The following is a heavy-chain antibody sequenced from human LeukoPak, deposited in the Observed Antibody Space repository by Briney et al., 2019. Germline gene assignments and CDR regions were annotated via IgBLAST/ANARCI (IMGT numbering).Heavy chain of an antibody. V-gene: IGHV3-30*02. J-gene: IGHJ3*02. Sequence: GGSLRLSCAASGFTFSSYGMHWVRQAPGKGLEWVAFIRYDGSNKYYADSVKGRFTISRDNAKKSLYLQMNSLRAEDTAVYYCARGGWNLQRGWYDAFDMWGQGTMVTVSS. D-gene: IGHD6-19*01. CDR3: ARGGWNLQRGWYDAFDM. CDR2: IRYDGSNK. CDR1: GFTFSSYG.